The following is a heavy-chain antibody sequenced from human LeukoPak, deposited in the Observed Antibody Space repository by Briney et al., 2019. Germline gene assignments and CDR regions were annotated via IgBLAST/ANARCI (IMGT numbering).Heavy chain of an antibody. J-gene: IGHJ3*02. V-gene: IGHV1-24*01. CDR3: ATVLFIAAAGNAFDI. CDR1: GYTLTELS. Sequence: ASVKVSCKVSGYTLTELSMHWVRQAPGKGLEWMGGFDPEDGETIYAQKFQGRVTMTEDTSTDTAYMELSSLRSEDTAVYYCATVLFIAAAGNAFDIWGQGTMVTVSS. D-gene: IGHD6-13*01. CDR2: FDPEDGET.